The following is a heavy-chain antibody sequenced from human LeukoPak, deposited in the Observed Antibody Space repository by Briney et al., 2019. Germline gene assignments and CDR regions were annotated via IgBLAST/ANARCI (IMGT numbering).Heavy chain of an antibody. D-gene: IGHD3-16*01. CDR3: AKLNGPAIITFGGVTWFEP. Sequence: GGSLRLSCVASGLTFRSSGMGWVRQAPGKGLEWVSLIVASGRSTDYADSVKGRFTISRDNSRDTLYLQIEGLRAEDTAVYYCAKLNGPAIITFGGVTWFEPWGQGTQVIVSS. CDR1: GLTFRSSG. CDR2: IVASGRST. J-gene: IGHJ5*02. V-gene: IGHV3-23*01.